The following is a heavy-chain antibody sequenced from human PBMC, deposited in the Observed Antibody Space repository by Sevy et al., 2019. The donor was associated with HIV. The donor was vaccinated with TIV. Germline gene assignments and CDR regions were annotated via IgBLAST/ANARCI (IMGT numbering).Heavy chain of an antibody. CDR1: GDSISGYY. CDR3: ARTSPYFYYGMDV. D-gene: IGHD4-17*01. V-gene: IGHV4-59*01. J-gene: IGHJ6*02. Sequence: SETLSLTCTVSGDSISGYYWSWIRQPPGKGLEWIGYFYYSGSTNYNPSLKGQVSISVDTSKNQVSLKLSSVTAADTAVYFCARTSPYFYYGMDVWSQGTPVTVSS. CDR2: FYYSGST.